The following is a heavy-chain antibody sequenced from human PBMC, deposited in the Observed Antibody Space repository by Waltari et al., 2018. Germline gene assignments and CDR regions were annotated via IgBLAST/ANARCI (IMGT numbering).Heavy chain of an antibody. CDR1: GFTFEDYA. Sequence: EVQLVESGGGLVQPGGSLRLSCAASGFTFEDYAMHWGGPVPGKGLEWICLISANGGNTFYIDSVKGRFSIYRDNNKNSLFLQMKSLRTEDTALYYCVKDGNYYGSGNGYHNWFGPWGQGSLVTVSS. J-gene: IGHJ5*02. V-gene: IGHV3-43*02. CDR3: VKDGNYYGSGNGYHNWFGP. CDR2: ISANGGNT. D-gene: IGHD3-10*01.